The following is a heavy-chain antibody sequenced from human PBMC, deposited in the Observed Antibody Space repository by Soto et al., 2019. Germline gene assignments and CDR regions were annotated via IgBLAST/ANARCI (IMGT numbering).Heavy chain of an antibody. CDR2: MSSSSYR. V-gene: IGHV3-21*01. CDR3: ARGGLLVPTASPVDF. Sequence: EVQLVESGGGLVKPGGSLRLSCAASGFTFSSYSMNWVRQAPGKGLEWVSYMSSSSYRNYADSVKGRFTISRDNAKNSLYLQMNSLGAEDTAVYHCARGGLLVPTASPVDFWGQGVLVTVSS. D-gene: IGHD2-21*02. J-gene: IGHJ4*02. CDR1: GFTFSSYS.